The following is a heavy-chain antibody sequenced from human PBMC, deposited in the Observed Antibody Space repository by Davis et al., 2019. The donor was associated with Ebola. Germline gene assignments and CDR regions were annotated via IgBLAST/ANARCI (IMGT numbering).Heavy chain of an antibody. J-gene: IGHJ3*02. Sequence: ASVTVPRKASGYTFTDYYMHWVRQAPGQGLEWMGWINPNSGGTNYAQQFHGRVTMTRDTSISTAYMELSRLRSDDTAVYYCARGKQQLVFLYAFDIWGQGTMVTVSS. D-gene: IGHD6-13*01. CDR3: ARGKQQLVFLYAFDI. V-gene: IGHV1-2*02. CDR2: INPNSGGT. CDR1: GYTFTDYY.